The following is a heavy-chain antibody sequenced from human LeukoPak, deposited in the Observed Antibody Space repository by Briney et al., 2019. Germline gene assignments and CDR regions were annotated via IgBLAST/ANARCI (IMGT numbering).Heavy chain of an antibody. CDR1: GFTFNDAW. J-gene: IGHJ4*02. Sequence: PGGSLRLSCAASGFTFNDAWMNWVRQAPGKGLEWVGRIKSNADGAATDYGAPVTGRFTISRDDSKNTLYLQMNSLKAEDTAVYYCARSPPGGDFDYWGQGTLVTVSS. CDR3: ARSPPGGDFDY. V-gene: IGHV3-15*07. D-gene: IGHD1-14*01. CDR2: IKSNADGAAT.